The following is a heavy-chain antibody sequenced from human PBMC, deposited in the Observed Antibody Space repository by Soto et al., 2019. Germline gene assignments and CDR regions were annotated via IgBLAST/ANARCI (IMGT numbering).Heavy chain of an antibody. J-gene: IGHJ5*02. V-gene: IGHV6-1*01. CDR2: TYYRSKWYN. CDR3: ARDWAEGSSWSLNWFDP. Sequence: PSQTLSLTCAISGDSVSSNSAAWNWIRQSPSRGLEWLGRTYYRSKWYNDYAVSVKSRITINPDTSKDQFSLQLNSVTPEDTAVYYCARDWAEGSSWSLNWFDPWGQGTLVTAPQ. D-gene: IGHD6-13*01. CDR1: GDSVSSNSAA.